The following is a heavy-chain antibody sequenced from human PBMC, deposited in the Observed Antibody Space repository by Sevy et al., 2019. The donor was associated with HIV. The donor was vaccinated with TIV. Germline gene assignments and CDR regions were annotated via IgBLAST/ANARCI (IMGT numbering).Heavy chain of an antibody. D-gene: IGHD3-22*01. CDR1: AFTFSSYE. V-gene: IGHV3-48*03. J-gene: IGHJ5*02. CDR3: ARVDANYDKGFDP. CDR2: ISSSGTTI. Sequence: GGSLRLSCEASAFTFSSYEMNWVRQAPGKGLEWVSYISSSGTTIKYADSVKGRFTISRDNAKNSLYMQMNSLRAEDTAVYYCARVDANYDKGFDPWGQGTLVTVSS.